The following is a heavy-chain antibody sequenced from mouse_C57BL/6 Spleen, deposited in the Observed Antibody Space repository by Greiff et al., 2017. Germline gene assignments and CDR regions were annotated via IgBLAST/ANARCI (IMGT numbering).Heavy chain of an antibody. D-gene: IGHD2-14*01. CDR3: TRWDYRAY. V-gene: IGHV1-15*01. Sequence: VQLQQSGAELVRPGASVTLSCKASGYTFTDYEMHWVKQTPVHGLEWIGAIDPETGGTAYNQKFKGKAILTADKSSRTAYMELRSLKYEDSAVYYCTRWDYRAYWGQGTLVTVSA. CDR1: GYTFTDYE. CDR2: IDPETGGT. J-gene: IGHJ3*01.